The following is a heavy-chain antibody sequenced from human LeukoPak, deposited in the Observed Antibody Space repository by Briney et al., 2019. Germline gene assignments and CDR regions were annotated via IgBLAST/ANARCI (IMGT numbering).Heavy chain of an antibody. CDR3: ARESVVQSGSGFDY. Sequence: GGSLRLSCAASGFTVSSNYMSWVRQAPGKGLEWVSVIYSGGSTYYADSVKGRSTISRDNSKNTLYLQMNSLRAEDTAVYYCARESVVQSGSGFDYWGQGTLVTVSS. CDR2: IYSGGST. CDR1: GFTVSSNY. D-gene: IGHD2-15*01. J-gene: IGHJ4*02. V-gene: IGHV3-53*01.